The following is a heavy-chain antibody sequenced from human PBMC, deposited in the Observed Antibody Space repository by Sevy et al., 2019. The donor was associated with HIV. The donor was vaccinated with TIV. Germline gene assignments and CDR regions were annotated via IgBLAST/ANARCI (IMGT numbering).Heavy chain of an antibody. J-gene: IGHJ4*02. CDR1: GFTFNKYA. Sequence: RGSLRLSCEVSGFTFNKYAMHWVRQAPGKGLEWLSLISGSGDFKYYADSVQGRFTVSRDNSKSTLFLHISSLTVEDSAVYYCAQGRSNWSDGLDSWGQGTRVTVSS. CDR3: AQGRSNWSDGLDS. V-gene: IGHV3-23*01. D-gene: IGHD3-10*01. CDR2: ISGSGDFK.